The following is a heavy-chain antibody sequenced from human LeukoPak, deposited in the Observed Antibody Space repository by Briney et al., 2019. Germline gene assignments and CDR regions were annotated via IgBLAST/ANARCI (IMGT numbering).Heavy chain of an antibody. CDR2: INHSGST. CDR1: CGSFSGYY. Sequence: SETLSLTCAVYCGSFSGYYWSWIRQPPGKGLEWIGEINHSGSTNYNPSLKSRVTISVDTSKNQFSLKLSSVTAADTAVYYCARGRLYYDFWSGYYPFDYWGQGTLVTVSS. V-gene: IGHV4-34*01. D-gene: IGHD3-3*01. J-gene: IGHJ4*02. CDR3: ARGRLYYDFWSGYYPFDY.